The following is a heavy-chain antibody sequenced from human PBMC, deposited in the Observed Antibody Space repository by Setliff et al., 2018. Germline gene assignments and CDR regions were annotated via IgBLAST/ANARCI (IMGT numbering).Heavy chain of an antibody. J-gene: IGHJ4*02. Sequence: SETLSLTCTVSGDTFSGASIWSWIRQPPEKGLEFIGYVYPSGAAKYDPSLESRVTMSVDSSKNQFSLRMNSVTAADTAVYYCAKGGTYRYFDFWGPGTLVTVSS. CDR3: AKGGTYRYFDF. V-gene: IGHV4-59*01. CDR2: VYPSGAA. CDR1: GDTFSGAS.